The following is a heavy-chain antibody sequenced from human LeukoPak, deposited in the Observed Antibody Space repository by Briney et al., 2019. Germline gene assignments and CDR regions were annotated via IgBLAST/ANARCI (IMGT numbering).Heavy chain of an antibody. CDR2: IHHSGST. Sequence: SQTLSLTCAGSGGSISNGGYSWNWIRQAPGKGLEWIGYIHHSGSTSYNPSLKSRVTISVDRSKNQFSLKLSSVTAADTAVYYCAKGYYYGSGTYADPFDFWGQGALVTVSS. V-gene: IGHV4-30-2*01. J-gene: IGHJ4*02. D-gene: IGHD3-10*01. CDR1: GGSISNGGYS. CDR3: AKGYYYGSGTYADPFDF.